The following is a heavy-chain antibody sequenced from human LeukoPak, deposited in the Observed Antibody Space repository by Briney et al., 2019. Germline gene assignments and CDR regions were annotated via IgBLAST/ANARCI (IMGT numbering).Heavy chain of an antibody. D-gene: IGHD6-13*01. CDR1: GFTFSSYS. V-gene: IGHV3-48*01. CDR3: ATGESSSWYVVDY. J-gene: IGHJ4*02. Sequence: GGSLRLSCAASGFTFSSYSMNWVRQAPGKGLEWGSYISGSSSTIYYADSVKGRFTISRDNGKNTLYLQMNSLRAEDTAVYYCATGESSSWYVVDYWGQGTLVTVSS. CDR2: ISGSSSTI.